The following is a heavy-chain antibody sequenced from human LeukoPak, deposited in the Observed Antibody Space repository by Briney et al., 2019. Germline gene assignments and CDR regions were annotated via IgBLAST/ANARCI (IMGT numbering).Heavy chain of an antibody. Sequence: ASVKVSCKASGYTFTSYGIRWVRQAPGQGLEWMGWISAYNGNTNYAQKLQGRVTMTTDTSTSTAYMELRSLRSDDTAVYYCARFHGDGYNQYYYYYMDVWGKGTTVTVSS. V-gene: IGHV1-18*01. J-gene: IGHJ6*03. D-gene: IGHD5-24*01. CDR1: GYTFTSYG. CDR2: ISAYNGNT. CDR3: ARFHGDGYNQYYYYYMDV.